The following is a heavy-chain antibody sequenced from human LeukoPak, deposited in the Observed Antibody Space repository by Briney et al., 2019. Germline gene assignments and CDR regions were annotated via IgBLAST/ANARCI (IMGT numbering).Heavy chain of an antibody. J-gene: IGHJ4*02. V-gene: IGHV3-23*01. CDR2: ISGSGGST. CDR1: GFTFSSYA. Sequence: GGSLRLSCAASGFTFSSYAMSWVRQAPGKGLEWVSAISGSGGSTYYADSVKGRFTISRDNAKNSLYLQMNSLRAEDTALYYCARDDAQSGGDWGQGTLVTVSS. CDR3: ARDDAQSGGD. D-gene: IGHD3-16*01.